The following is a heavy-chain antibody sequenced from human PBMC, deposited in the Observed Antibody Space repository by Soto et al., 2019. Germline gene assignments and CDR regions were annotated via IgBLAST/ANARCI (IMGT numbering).Heavy chain of an antibody. J-gene: IGHJ2*01. CDR2: INDRGSI. CDR3: ARESHDILTGPPWVWYFDL. V-gene: IGHV4-34*01. CDR1: GGSFSGYY. Sequence: QVQLQQWGAGPLRPLETLSLTCGVSGGSFSGYYWAWIRQSPGKGLEWIGEINDRGSINSNPSLKRRVSISVDTSKNHYALNLRSVTAADTAVYYCARESHDILTGPPWVWYFDLWGRGTLVTVSS. D-gene: IGHD3-9*01.